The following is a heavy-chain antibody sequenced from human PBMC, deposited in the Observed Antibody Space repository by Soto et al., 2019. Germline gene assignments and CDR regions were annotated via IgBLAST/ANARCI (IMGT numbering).Heavy chain of an antibody. V-gene: IGHV4-61*01. Sequence: ETLSLTCTVSGGSVSSGSYYWSWIRQPPGKGLEWIGYIYYSGSTNYNLSLKNRVTISVDTSKNQFSLKLSSVTAADTAVYYCARTDYYDSSGYYYIEGWFNPWGQGTLVTVSS. D-gene: IGHD3-22*01. J-gene: IGHJ5*02. CDR3: ARTDYYDSSGYYYIEGWFNP. CDR2: IYYSGST. CDR1: GGSVSSGSYY.